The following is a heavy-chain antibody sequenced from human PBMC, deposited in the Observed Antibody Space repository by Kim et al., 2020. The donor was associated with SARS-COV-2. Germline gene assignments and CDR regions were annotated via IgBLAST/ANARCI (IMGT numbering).Heavy chain of an antibody. D-gene: IGHD6-6*01. Sequence: YADSVQGRFTISRDNDKNTRYLKMNRRGGEDTAVYYCAGGGTYSTSAVDYWGQGTLVTVSS. V-gene: IGHV3-74*03. J-gene: IGHJ4*02. CDR3: AGGGTYSTSAVDY.